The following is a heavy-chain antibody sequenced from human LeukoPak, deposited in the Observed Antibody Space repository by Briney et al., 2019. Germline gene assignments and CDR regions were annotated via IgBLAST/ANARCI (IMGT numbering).Heavy chain of an antibody. D-gene: IGHD4-17*01. CDR3: ARGHTAVTRHFDF. J-gene: IGHJ4*02. CDR2: ISSSSSYI. CDR1: GFTFSSYS. Sequence: GRSLRLSCAASGFTFSSYSMNWVRQAPGKGLEWVSFISSSSSYIYYADSVKGRFTISRDNAKNSVYLQMNSLRAEDTAVYYCARGHTAVTRHFDFWGQGTLVTVSS. V-gene: IGHV3-21*01.